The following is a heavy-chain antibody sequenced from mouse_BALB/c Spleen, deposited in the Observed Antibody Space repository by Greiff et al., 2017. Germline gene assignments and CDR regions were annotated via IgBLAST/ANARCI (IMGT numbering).Heavy chain of an antibody. D-gene: IGHD4-1*01. CDR3: TRDRDWDFDY. CDR1: GFTFSSYT. V-gene: IGHV5-6-4*01. Sequence: DVKLVESGGGLVKPGGSLKLSCAASGFTFSSYTMSWVRQTPEKRLEWVATISSGGSYTYYPDSVKGRFTISRDNAKNTLYLQMSSLKSEDTAMYYCTRDRDWDFDYWGQGTTLTVSS. J-gene: IGHJ2*01. CDR2: ISSGGSYT.